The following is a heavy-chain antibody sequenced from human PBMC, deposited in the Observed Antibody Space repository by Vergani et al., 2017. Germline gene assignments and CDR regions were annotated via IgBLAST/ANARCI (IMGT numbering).Heavy chain of an antibody. CDR1: GGSMSDFY. J-gene: IGHJ5*02. Sequence: QVHLQESGPGVVKPSDTLSLTCTVSGGSMSDFYWTWIRQPAGRGLEWIGRIYPNGNGNYNESLRSRLTMSIDTSRSQFPLSLSSVTAADTADYYCARGNCGVNCPKYNWLAPWGRGILVTVSS. CDR2: IYPNGNG. D-gene: IGHD2-21*01. CDR3: ARGNCGVNCPKYNWLAP. V-gene: IGHV4-4*07.